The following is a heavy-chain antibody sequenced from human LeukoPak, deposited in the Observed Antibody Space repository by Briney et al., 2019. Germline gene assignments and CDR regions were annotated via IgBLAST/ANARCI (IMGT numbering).Heavy chain of an antibody. V-gene: IGHV3-48*02. CDR2: IRGSGSVI. J-gene: IGHJ4*02. CDR3: ARDPEALDY. Sequence: GGSLRLSCAASGFTFSTYSMNWVRQAPGKGLEWASYIRGSGSVIYYADSVKGRFTISRDNARNSLYLQMNSLRDEDTAVYYCARDPEALDYWGQGTLVTVSS. CDR1: GFTFSTYS.